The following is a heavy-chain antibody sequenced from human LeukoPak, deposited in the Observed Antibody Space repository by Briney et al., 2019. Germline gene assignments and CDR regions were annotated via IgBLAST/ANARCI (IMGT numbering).Heavy chain of an antibody. CDR2: IWYDGSNE. J-gene: IGHJ4*02. V-gene: IGHV3-33*01. CDR1: GFTFSSYG. CDR3: ARRRGPYSSSLPDY. D-gene: IGHD6-6*01. Sequence: GGSLRLSCAASGFTFSSYGMHWVRQAPGKGLEWVAVIWYDGSNEYYADSVKGRFTISRDNSKNTLYLQMNSLRAEDTAVYYCARRRGPYSSSLPDYWGQGTLVTVSS.